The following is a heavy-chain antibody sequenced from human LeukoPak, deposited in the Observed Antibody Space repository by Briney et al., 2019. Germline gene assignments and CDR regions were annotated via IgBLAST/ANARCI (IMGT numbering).Heavy chain of an antibody. V-gene: IGHV4-4*08. Sequence: AETLSLTCSVSGGTIRNYYWTWVRQAPGKGLEWIGHVSSSGSTTYNPSLVRRVSISLGTNKKYFSLKLISVTAAGTAVYYCASWAYYDSSGLDDWGRGILVIVSS. CDR2: VSSSGST. D-gene: IGHD3-22*01. CDR1: GGTIRNYY. CDR3: ASWAYYDSSGLDD. J-gene: IGHJ4*02.